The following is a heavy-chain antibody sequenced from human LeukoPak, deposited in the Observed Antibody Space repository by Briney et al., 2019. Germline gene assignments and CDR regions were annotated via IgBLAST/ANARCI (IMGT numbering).Heavy chain of an antibody. Sequence: RASVKVSCKASGYTFTSYDINWVRQATGQGLEWMGWMNPKSGNTGYAQKFQGRVTMTRNTSISTAYMELSSLRSEDTAVYYCARGNYDFWRSQKNMLGMDVWGQGTTVTVSS. J-gene: IGHJ6*02. CDR3: ARGNYDFWRSQKNMLGMDV. D-gene: IGHD3-3*01. CDR2: MNPKSGNT. V-gene: IGHV1-8*01. CDR1: GYTFTSYD.